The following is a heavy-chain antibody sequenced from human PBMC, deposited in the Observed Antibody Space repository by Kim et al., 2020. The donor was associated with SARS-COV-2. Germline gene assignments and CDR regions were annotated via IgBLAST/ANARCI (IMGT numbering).Heavy chain of an antibody. D-gene: IGHD3-10*01. J-gene: IGHJ6*01. V-gene: IGHV3-30*04. CDR1: GFTFSSYA. CDR2: ISYDGSNK. Sequence: GGSLRLSCAASGFTFSSYAMHWVRQAPGKGLEWVAVISYDGSNKYYADSVKGRFTISRDNSKNTLYLQMNSLRAEDTAVYYCARDRWCYYGSASRRCYY. CDR3: ARDRWCYYGSASRRCYY.